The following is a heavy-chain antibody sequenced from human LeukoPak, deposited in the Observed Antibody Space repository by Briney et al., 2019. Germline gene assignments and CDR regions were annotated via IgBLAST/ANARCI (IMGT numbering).Heavy chain of an antibody. V-gene: IGHV1-69*13. D-gene: IGHD2-8*01. J-gene: IGHJ5*02. CDR1: GGTFSSYA. Sequence: SVKVSCKASGGTFSSYAISWVRQAPGQGLEWMGGIIPIFGTANYAQKFQGRVTITADASTSTAYMELSSLRSEDTAVYYCARGGYCTNGVCRPLRWFDPWGQGTLVTVSS. CDR3: ARGGYCTNGVCRPLRWFDP. CDR2: IIPIFGTA.